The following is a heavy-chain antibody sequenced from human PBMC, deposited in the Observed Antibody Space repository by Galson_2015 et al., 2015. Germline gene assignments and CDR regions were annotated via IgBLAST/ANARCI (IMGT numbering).Heavy chain of an antibody. D-gene: IGHD6-25*01. CDR2: ISSSSLNT. CDR1: GFTFSDYY. Sequence: SLRLSCAASGFTFSDYYMSWIRQAPGKGLEWVSYISSSSLNTRYGDSVKGRFAISRDNAKNSLHLQMNSLRADDTAVYFCARVLGESGNKFSGQGFDSWGLGTLVTVSS. V-gene: IGHV3-11*05. J-gene: IGHJ4*02. CDR3: ARVLGESGNKFSGQGFDS.